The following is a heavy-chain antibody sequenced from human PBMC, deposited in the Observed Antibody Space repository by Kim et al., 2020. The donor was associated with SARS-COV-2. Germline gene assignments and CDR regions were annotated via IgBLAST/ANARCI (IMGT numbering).Heavy chain of an antibody. V-gene: IGHV4-34*01. CDR1: GGSFSGYY. D-gene: IGHD2-2*01. Sequence: SETLSLTCAVYGGSFSGYYWSWIRQPPGKGLEWIGEINHSGSTNYNPSLKSRVTISVDTSKNQFSLKLSSVTAADTAVYYCARSIKRRPRTRGAFDIWGQGTMVTVSS. J-gene: IGHJ3*02. CDR3: ARSIKRRPRTRGAFDI. CDR2: INHSGST.